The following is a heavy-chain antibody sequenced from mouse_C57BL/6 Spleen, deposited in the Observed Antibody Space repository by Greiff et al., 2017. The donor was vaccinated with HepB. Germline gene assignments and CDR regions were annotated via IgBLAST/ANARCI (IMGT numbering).Heavy chain of an antibody. CDR1: GYTFTDYN. V-gene: IGHV1-18*01. Sequence: EVQLQQSGPELVKPGASVKIPCKASGYTFTDYNMDWVKQSHGKSLEWLGDINPNNGGTIYNQKFKGKATLTVDKSSSTAYMELRSLTSEDTAVYYCARTRAGYSRYYFDYWGQGTTLTVSS. CDR3: ARTRAGYSRYYFDY. CDR2: INPNNGGT. J-gene: IGHJ2*01. D-gene: IGHD3-2*02.